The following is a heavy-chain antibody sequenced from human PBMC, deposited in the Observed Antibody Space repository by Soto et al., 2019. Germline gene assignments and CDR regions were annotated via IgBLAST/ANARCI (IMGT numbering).Heavy chain of an antibody. Sequence: PSETLSLTCTVSGGSVSSGSHYWNWIRQPPGKGLEWIGNIYYSGSTKYNPSLKSRVTISVDRSRNQFSLKLSSVTAADTAVYYCARDTSYDFWSNYVGFDPWGLGTLVTVSS. CDR2: IYYSGST. J-gene: IGHJ5*02. CDR1: GGSVSSGSHY. D-gene: IGHD3-3*01. V-gene: IGHV4-61*01. CDR3: ARDTSYDFWSNYVGFDP.